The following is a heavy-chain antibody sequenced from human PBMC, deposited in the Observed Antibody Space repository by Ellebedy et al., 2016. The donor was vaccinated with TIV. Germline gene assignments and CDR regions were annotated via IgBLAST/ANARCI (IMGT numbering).Heavy chain of an antibody. Sequence: GGSLRLSCAASGFSFSLHTMNWVRQAPGKGLEWVSSISDGNTYIYYADSVKGRFTISRDNAKNTLYLQMNSLRAEDTALYYCASDHCSGGSCYSAFDYWGQGTLVTVSS. J-gene: IGHJ4*02. CDR3: ASDHCSGGSCYSAFDY. V-gene: IGHV3-21*01. D-gene: IGHD2-15*01. CDR1: GFSFSLHT. CDR2: ISDGNTYI.